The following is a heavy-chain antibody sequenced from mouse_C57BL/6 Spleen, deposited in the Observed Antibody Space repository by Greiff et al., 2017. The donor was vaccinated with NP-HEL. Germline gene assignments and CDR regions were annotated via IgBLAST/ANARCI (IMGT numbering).Heavy chain of an antibody. V-gene: IGHV1-26*01. J-gene: IGHJ2*01. CDR1: GYTFTDYY. CDR2: INPNNGGT. D-gene: IGHD1-1*01. Sequence: EVQLQQSGPELVKPGASVKISCKASGYTFTDYYMNWVKQSHGKSLEWIGDINPNNGGTSYNQKFKGKATLTVDKSSSTAYMELRSLTSEDSAVYYCAAIYYYGSSYYYWGQGTTLTVSS. CDR3: AAIYYYGSSYYY.